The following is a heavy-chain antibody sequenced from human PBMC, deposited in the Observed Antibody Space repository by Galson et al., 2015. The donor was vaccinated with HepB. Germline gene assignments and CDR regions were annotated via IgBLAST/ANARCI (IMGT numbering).Heavy chain of an antibody. D-gene: IGHD6-19*01. CDR1: GFTFSSYA. CDR2: ISYDGSNK. CDR3: ARYGYSSGWFD. Sequence: SLRLSCAASGFTFSSYAMHWVRQAPGKGLEWVAVISYDGSNKYYADSVKGRFTISRDNSKNTLYLQMNSLRAEDTAVYYCARYGYSSGWFDWGQGTLVTVSS. J-gene: IGHJ4*02. V-gene: IGHV3-30*04.